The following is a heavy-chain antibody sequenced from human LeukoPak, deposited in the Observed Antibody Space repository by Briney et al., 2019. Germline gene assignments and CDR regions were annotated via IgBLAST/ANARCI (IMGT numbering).Heavy chain of an antibody. CDR1: GFTFSSYA. CDR3: AKDSGYCSSTSCYISLDAFDI. V-gene: IGHV3-23*01. CDR2: ISGSGGST. D-gene: IGHD2-2*02. Sequence: GGSLRLSXAASGFTFSSYAMSWVGQAPGKGLEWVSAISGSGGSTYYADSVKGRFTISRDNSKNTLYLQMNSLRAEDTAVYYCAKDSGYCSSTSCYISLDAFDIWGQGTMVTVSS. J-gene: IGHJ3*02.